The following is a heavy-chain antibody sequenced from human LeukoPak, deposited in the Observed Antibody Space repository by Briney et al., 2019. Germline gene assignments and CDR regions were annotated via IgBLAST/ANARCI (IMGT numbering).Heavy chain of an antibody. CDR1: DYFISSCYGYD. CDR3: AKLVSTRYYFDY. Sequence: SAPLSLTCTVCDYFISSCYGYDWGWIRQPPGKGLVWIGFFYHSGISYYNHFTSYVKSRVTISIDTSKNQLSLRLTTLTAADTAVYFCAKLVSTRYYFDYWGQGTLVTVSS. D-gene: IGHD5/OR15-5a*01. J-gene: IGHJ4*02. CDR2: FYHSGIS. V-gene: IGHV4-38-2*02.